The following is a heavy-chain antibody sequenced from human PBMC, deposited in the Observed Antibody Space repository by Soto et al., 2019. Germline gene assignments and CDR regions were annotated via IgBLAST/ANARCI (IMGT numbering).Heavy chain of an antibody. CDR3: AKHSGPYCSSWFDP. CDR1: GGSISSGDFY. D-gene: IGHD2-2*01. CDR2: IYRSGST. J-gene: IGHJ5*02. Sequence: SETLSLTCSVSGGSISSGDFYWGWIRQPPGKGLEWVGSIYRSGSTCYNPSLKSRVTISLDMSKIQFSLKPTSVTAADTAMYYCAKHSGPYCSSWFDPWGQGTLVTVSS. V-gene: IGHV4-39*01.